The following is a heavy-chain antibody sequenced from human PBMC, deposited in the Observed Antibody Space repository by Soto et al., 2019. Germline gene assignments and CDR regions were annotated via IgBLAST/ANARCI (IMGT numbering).Heavy chain of an antibody. CDR1: GGSISSGGYY. CDR2: IYYSGST. CDR3: ARGGYYDSSGYYAHAFDI. V-gene: IGHV4-31*03. D-gene: IGHD3-22*01. J-gene: IGHJ3*02. Sequence: SETLSLTCTVSGGSISSGGYYWSWIRQHPGKGLEWIGYIYYSGSTYYNPSLKSRVTISVDTSKNQFSLKLSSVTAADTAVYYCARGGYYDSSGYYAHAFDIWGQGTIVTVSS.